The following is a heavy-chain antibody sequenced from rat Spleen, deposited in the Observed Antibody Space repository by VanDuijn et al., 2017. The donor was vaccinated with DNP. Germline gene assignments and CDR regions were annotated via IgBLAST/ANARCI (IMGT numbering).Heavy chain of an antibody. CDR3: ARTGDY. CDR1: GFSLTSYN. D-gene: IGHD5-1*01. CDR2: ISSGGST. V-gene: IGHV2-6*01. J-gene: IGHJ2*01. Sequence: QVQLIESGPGLVQPSQTLSLTCTVSGFSLTSYNVHWVRQPPGKGLEWIAAISSGGSTYYNSALKSRLSISRDTSKSQVFLKMNSLQTEDTAMYFCARTGDYWGQGVMVTVSS.